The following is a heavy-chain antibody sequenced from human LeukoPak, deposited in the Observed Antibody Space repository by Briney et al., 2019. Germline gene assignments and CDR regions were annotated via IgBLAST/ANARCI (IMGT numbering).Heavy chain of an antibody. J-gene: IGHJ2*01. CDR1: GFTFSSYA. Sequence: GGSLRLSCAASGFTFSSYAMSWVRQAPGKGLEWVAVISGSGGSTYYADSVKGRFTISRDNAKTSLYLQMNSLRAEDTAVYYCAGERAIDARDWYFDLWGRGTLVTVSS. V-gene: IGHV3-23*01. D-gene: IGHD2-2*01. CDR3: AGERAIDARDWYFDL. CDR2: ISGSGGST.